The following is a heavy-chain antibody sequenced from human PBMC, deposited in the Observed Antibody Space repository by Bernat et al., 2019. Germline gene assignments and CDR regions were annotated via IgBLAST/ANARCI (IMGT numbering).Heavy chain of an antibody. CDR3: ATLYGDFLPY. CDR2: ISSSGSSI. D-gene: IGHD4-17*01. Sequence: EVQLVESGGGLVQPGGSLRLSCAASGFTFSTYEMIWVRQAPGKGLEWVSYISSSGSSIYYADSVKDRFTISRDNAKNSLYLQMNSLRAEDTAVYYCATLYGDFLPYWGQGTLVTVSS. J-gene: IGHJ4*02. CDR1: GFTFSTYE. V-gene: IGHV3-48*03.